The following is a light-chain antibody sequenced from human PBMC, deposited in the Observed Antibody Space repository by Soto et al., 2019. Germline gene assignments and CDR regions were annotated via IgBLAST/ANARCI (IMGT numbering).Light chain of an antibody. J-gene: IGKJ1*01. CDR2: GAS. CDR3: QQYGSSPQT. Sequence: EIVLTQSPGTLSLSPGERATLSCRASQSVSSSYLAWYQQTPGQAPRLLIYGASSRATGIPDRVSGSGSGTDFTITISSLEPEDVAVYVCQQYGSSPQTFGQGTKVEIK. V-gene: IGKV3-20*01. CDR1: QSVSSSY.